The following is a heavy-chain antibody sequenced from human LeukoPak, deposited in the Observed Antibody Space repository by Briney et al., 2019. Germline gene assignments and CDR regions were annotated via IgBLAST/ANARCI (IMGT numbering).Heavy chain of an antibody. Sequence: GGSLRLSCAASGFMFSSNWMTWVRQVPGRGPEWVANVNRDGSETYYLDSVKGRFTISKDNAKNSLYLQMNSLRAEDTALYHCAGNNGMDVWGQGTTVIVSS. J-gene: IGHJ6*02. CDR3: AGNNGMDV. V-gene: IGHV3-7*03. CDR2: VNRDGSET. CDR1: GFMFSSNW.